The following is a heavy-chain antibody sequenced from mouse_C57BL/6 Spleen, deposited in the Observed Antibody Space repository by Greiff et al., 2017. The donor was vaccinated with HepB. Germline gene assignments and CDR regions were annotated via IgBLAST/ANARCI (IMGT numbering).Heavy chain of an antibody. Sequence: QVQLQQSGAELVKPGASVKISCTASGYAFSSYWMNWVKQRPGKGLEWIGQIYPGDGDTNYNGKFKGKATLTADKSSSTAYMQLSSLTSEDSAVYFCARSPGYGSRRYFDVWGTGTTVTVSS. CDR3: ARSPGYGSRRYFDV. J-gene: IGHJ1*03. D-gene: IGHD1-1*01. CDR2: IYPGDGDT. V-gene: IGHV1-80*01. CDR1: GYAFSSYW.